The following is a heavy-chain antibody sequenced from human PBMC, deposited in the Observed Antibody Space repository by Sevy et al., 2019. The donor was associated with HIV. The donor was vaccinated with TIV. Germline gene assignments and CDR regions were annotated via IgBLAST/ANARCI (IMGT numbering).Heavy chain of an antibody. CDR1: GFTFSNYG. D-gene: IGHD6-13*01. J-gene: IGHJ4*02. Sequence: GGSLRLSCAASGFTFSNYGMHWVRQVPGKGLEWVTFIRYDGSDKYYAASVKGRFTISRDDSKKTLYLQMDSLTPEDTAIYYCAKDLAGPGRRYFDYWGRGTLVTVSS. CDR2: IRYDGSDK. V-gene: IGHV3-30*02. CDR3: AKDLAGPGRRYFDY.